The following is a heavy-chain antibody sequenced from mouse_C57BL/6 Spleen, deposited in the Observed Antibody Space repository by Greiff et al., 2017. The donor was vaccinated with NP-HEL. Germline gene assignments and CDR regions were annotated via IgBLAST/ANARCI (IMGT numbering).Heavy chain of an antibody. V-gene: IGHV1-64*01. D-gene: IGHD2-12*01. CDR2: IHPNSGST. CDR3: ARSGSYDGLYFDY. J-gene: IGHJ2*01. Sequence: QVQLQQPGAELVKPGASVKLSCKASGYTFTSYWMHWVKQRPGQGLEWIGMIHPNSGSTNYNEKFKSKATLTVDKSSSTAYMQLSSLTSEDSAVXYCARSGSYDGLYFDYWGQGTTLTVSS. CDR1: GYTFTSYW.